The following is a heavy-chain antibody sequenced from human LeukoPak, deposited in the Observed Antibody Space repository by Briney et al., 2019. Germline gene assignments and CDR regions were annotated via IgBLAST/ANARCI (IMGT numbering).Heavy chain of an antibody. D-gene: IGHD4-23*01. J-gene: IGHJ3*02. CDR1: GGSFSGYY. V-gene: IGHV4-34*01. Sequence: SETLSLTCAVYGGSFSGYYWSWIRQPPGKGLEWIGEINHSGSTNYNPSLKSRVTISVDTSKNQFSLKLSSVTAADTAVNYCARGHDYGGNFGGLDAFDIWGQGTMVTVSS. CDR3: ARGHDYGGNFGGLDAFDI. CDR2: INHSGST.